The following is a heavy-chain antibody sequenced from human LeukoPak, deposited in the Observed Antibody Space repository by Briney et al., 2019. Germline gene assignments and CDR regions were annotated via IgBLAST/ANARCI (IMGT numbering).Heavy chain of an antibody. J-gene: IGHJ4*02. V-gene: IGHV1-69*13. CDR2: IIPIFGTA. CDR1: GGTFSSYA. D-gene: IGHD3-22*01. CDR3: ARVGKGYYLYYFDY. Sequence: SVKVSCKASGGTFSSYAISWVRRAPGQGLEWMGGIIPIFGTANYAQKFQGRVTITADESTSTAYMELSSLRSEDTAVYYCARVGKGYYLYYFDYWGQGTLVTVSS.